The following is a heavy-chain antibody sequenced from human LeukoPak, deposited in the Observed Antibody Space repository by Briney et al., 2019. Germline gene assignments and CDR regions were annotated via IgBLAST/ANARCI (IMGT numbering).Heavy chain of an antibody. CDR2: MNPNSGNT. CDR1: GYTFTSYD. CDR3: ARGQRMVRGVINLGYYYYYMDV. D-gene: IGHD3-10*01. J-gene: IGHJ6*03. Sequence: ASVKVSCKASGYTFTSYDINWVRQATGQGLGWVGWMNPNSGNTGYAQKFQGRVTMTRNTSISTAYMELSSLRSEDTAVYYCARGQRMVRGVINLGYYYYYMDVWGQGTLVTVSS. V-gene: IGHV1-8*01.